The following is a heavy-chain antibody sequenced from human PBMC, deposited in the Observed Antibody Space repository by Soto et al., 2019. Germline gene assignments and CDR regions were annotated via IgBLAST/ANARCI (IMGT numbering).Heavy chain of an antibody. J-gene: IGHJ4*02. D-gene: IGHD3-3*01. Sequence: PGGSLRLSCAASGFTFSNYWMHWVRQAPGKGLVWISRMNSDGSNTVYADAVKGRFTISRDNAKNTLYLQMNSLRAEDTAVYYCAKDLLEWLLRQRGDFGYWGQGTLVTVSS. V-gene: IGHV3-74*01. CDR1: GFTFSNYW. CDR3: AKDLLEWLLRQRGDFGY. CDR2: MNSDGSNT.